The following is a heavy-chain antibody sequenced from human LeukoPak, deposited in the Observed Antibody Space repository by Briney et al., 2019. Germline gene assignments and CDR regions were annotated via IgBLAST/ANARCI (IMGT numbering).Heavy chain of an antibody. V-gene: IGHV3-23*01. CDR3: AKDLGYDYVWGEGNLYDC. D-gene: IGHD3-16*01. Sequence: PGGSLRLSCEGSGFTFSSYGMSWVRQAPGKGLEWVSVISGRGRRTDYADSVKGRFTISRDNSKNTLYLQLNSLRAEDTAVYYCAKDLGYDYVWGEGNLYDCWGQGTLVTVSS. CDR1: GFTFSSYG. J-gene: IGHJ4*02. CDR2: ISGRGRRT.